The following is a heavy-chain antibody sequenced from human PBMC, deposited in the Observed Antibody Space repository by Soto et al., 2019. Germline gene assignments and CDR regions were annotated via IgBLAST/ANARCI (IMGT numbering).Heavy chain of an antibody. D-gene: IGHD3-22*01. J-gene: IGHJ4*02. CDR2: INPNTGNR. CDR3: ARDRLRGYDSSGFYS. V-gene: IGHV1-18*01. Sequence: QVQLEQSGAELRKPGASVKVSCKASGYSFSSYGMNWVRQAPGQGLEWMGWINPNTGNRNYAQKFEDRVTMTTATSTNTVFLELRSPKSDDTAIYYCARDRLRGYDSSGFYSWGQGTLVTVSS. CDR1: GYSFSSYG.